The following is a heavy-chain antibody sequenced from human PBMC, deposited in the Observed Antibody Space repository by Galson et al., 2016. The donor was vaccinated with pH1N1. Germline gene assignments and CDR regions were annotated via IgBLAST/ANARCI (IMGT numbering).Heavy chain of an antibody. CDR1: GFSFNDYA. D-gene: IGHD3-10*01. CDR2: TSWSTGMK. CDR3: AKDLGPFGSGSLAH. Sequence: SLRLSCAGSGFSFNDYAMHWVRQPPGKGLEWITGTSWSTGMKGYADSVKGRFTISRDNARNSLYLEMNSLRPEDTASYYWAKDLGPFGSGSLAHWGQGILVTVSS. J-gene: IGHJ4*02. V-gene: IGHV3-9*01.